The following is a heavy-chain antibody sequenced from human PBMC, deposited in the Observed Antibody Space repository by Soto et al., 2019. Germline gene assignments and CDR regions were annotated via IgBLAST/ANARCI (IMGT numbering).Heavy chain of an antibody. V-gene: IGHV3-53*01. CDR3: ARASTTLYYDYVWGNYRYPYYFDY. CDR1: GSVVSSFY. CDR2: IYSDGST. J-gene: IGHJ4*02. D-gene: IGHD3-16*02. Sequence: AGSLRLSCAVSGSVVSSFYMTWVRQAPGKGLEWVSIIYSDGSTYYADSVKGRFTISRDNSKNTVYLQMNSLSAEDTAVYYCARASTTLYYDYVWGNYRYPYYFDYWGQGTLVTVSS.